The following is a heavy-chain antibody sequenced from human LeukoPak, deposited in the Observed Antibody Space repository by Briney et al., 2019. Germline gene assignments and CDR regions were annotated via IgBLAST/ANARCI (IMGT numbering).Heavy chain of an antibody. CDR3: ARGRTGSYFAADY. CDR1: GGSISSYY. Sequence: SETLALTCTVSGGSISSYYWSWVRQPPGEGLDWIGYVHYSGSTKYNPSLKSRVTISVDTSKNQFSLKLSSVTAADTAVYYCARGRTGSYFAADYWGQGTLVTVSS. CDR2: VHYSGST. V-gene: IGHV4-59*01. D-gene: IGHD1-26*01. J-gene: IGHJ4*02.